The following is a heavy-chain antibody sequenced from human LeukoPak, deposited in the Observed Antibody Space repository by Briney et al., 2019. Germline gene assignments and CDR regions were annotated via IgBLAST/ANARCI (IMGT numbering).Heavy chain of an antibody. CDR3: ARDLYCSSTSCYGPMGYYFDY. V-gene: IGHV3-11*05. D-gene: IGHD2-2*01. Sequence: NPGGSLRLSCAASGFTFSDYYMSWIRQAPGKGLEWVSYISSSSSYTNYADSVKGRFTISRDNAKNSLYLQMNSLRAEDTAVYYCARDLYCSSTSCYGPMGYYFDYWGQGTLVTVSS. J-gene: IGHJ4*02. CDR1: GFTFSDYY. CDR2: ISSSSSYT.